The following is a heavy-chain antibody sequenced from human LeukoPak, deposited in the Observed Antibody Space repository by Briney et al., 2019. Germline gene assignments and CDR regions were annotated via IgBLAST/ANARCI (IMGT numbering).Heavy chain of an antibody. CDR2: INYSGST. V-gene: IGHV4-59*01. D-gene: IGHD4-17*01. CDR3: ARGANYGDYGLDAFDV. CDR1: GGSMSSYY. Sequence: KPSETLSLTCTVSGGSMSSYYWSWIRQPTGEGLEWIGYINYSGSTTYNPSLRSRVTMSVDTSKNQFSLKLTSVTAADTAVYHRARGANYGDYGLDAFDVWGQGTMVTVSS. J-gene: IGHJ3*01.